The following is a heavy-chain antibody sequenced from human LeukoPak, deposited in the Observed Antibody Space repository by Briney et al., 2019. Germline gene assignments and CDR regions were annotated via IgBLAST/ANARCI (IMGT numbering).Heavy chain of an antibody. CDR3: AKDYRGYYDSSGYFDY. Sequence: GGSLRLSCAASGFTSDDYAMHWVRQAPGKGLEWVSGISWNSGSIGYADSVKGRFTISRDNAKNSLYLQMNSLRAEDTALYYCAKDYRGYYDSSGYFDYWGQGTLVTVSS. V-gene: IGHV3-9*02. CDR1: GFTSDDYA. J-gene: IGHJ4*02. D-gene: IGHD3-22*01. CDR2: ISWNSGSI.